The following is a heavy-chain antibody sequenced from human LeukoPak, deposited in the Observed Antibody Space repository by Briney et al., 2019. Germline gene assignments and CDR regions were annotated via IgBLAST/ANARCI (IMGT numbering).Heavy chain of an antibody. J-gene: IGHJ5*02. CDR2: ISGSGGST. V-gene: IGHV3-23*01. D-gene: IGHD3-3*01. CDR1: GFTFSSYA. CDR3: AKGRGYLRFSHT. Sequence: GGSLRLSCAASGFTFSSYAMSWVRQAPGKGLEWVSAISGSGGSTYYADSVKGRFTISRDNSKNTLYLQMNSLGAEDTAVYYCAKGRGYLRFSHTWGQGTLVTVSS.